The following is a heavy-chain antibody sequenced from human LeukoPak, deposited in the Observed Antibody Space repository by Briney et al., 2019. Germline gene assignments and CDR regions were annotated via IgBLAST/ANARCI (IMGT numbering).Heavy chain of an antibody. CDR3: ARDCSAASSYMDV. CDR1: GFTFSSYA. D-gene: IGHD3-10*02. CDR2: ISYDGSNK. Sequence: GGSLRLSCAASGFTFSSYAMHWVRQAPGKGLEWVAVISYDGSNKYYADSVKGRFTISRDNSKNTLYLQMNSLRAEDTAVYYCARDCSAASSYMDVWGKGTTVTVSS. V-gene: IGHV3-30-3*01. J-gene: IGHJ6*03.